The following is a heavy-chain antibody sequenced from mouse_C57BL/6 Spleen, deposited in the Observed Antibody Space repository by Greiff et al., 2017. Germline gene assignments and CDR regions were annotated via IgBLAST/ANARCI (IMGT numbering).Heavy chain of an antibody. Sequence: VQVVESGPGLVQPSQSLSITCTVSGFSLTSYGVHWVRQSPGKGLEWLGVIWSGGSTDYNAAFISRLSISKDNSKSQVFFKMNSLQADDTAIYYCARNYYYGSSYYYAMDYWGQGTSVTVSS. CDR1: GFSLTSYG. CDR2: IWSGGST. V-gene: IGHV2-2*01. D-gene: IGHD1-1*01. J-gene: IGHJ4*01. CDR3: ARNYYYGSSYYYAMDY.